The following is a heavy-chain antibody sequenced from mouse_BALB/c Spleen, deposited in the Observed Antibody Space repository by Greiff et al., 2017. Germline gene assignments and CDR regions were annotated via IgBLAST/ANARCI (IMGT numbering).Heavy chain of an antibody. CDR3: AREIYYGSSYAMDY. CDR1: GFSLTSYG. Sequence: VKLMESGPGLVAPSQSLSITCTVSGFSLTSYGVHWVRQPPGKGLEWLGVIWAGGSTNYNSALMSRLSISKDNSKSQVFLKMNSLQTDDTAMYYCAREIYYGSSYAMDYWGQGTSVTVSS. CDR2: IWAGGST. V-gene: IGHV2-9*02. J-gene: IGHJ4*01. D-gene: IGHD1-1*01.